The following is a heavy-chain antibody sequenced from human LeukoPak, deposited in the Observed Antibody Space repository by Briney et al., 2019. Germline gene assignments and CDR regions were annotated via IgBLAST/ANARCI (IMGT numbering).Heavy chain of an antibody. CDR2: ISAYNGNT. Sequence: ASVKVSCKASGYTFTSYGISWVRQAPGQGLEWMGWISAYNGNTNYAQKFQGRLTMTTDTSTSTAYMELRGLRSDDTAVYYCARGARISSSWYSSVWGQGTLITVS. V-gene: IGHV1-18*01. J-gene: IGHJ4*02. CDR3: ARGARISSSWYSSV. D-gene: IGHD2-2*01. CDR1: GYTFTSYG.